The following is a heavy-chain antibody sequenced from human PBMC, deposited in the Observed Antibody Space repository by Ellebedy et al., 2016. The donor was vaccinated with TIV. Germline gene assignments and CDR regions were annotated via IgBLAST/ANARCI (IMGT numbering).Heavy chain of an antibody. J-gene: IGHJ5*02. CDR3: ARTYYFASRSLWNVWFDP. CDR1: GFSLSTSGVG. V-gene: IGHV2-5*02. CDR2: IYWDDDK. Sequence: SGPTLVKPTQTLTLTCTFSGFSLSTSGVGVGWIRQPPGKALEWLALIYWDDDKRYSPSLKSRLTITKDTSKNQVVLTMTNMDPVDTATYFCARTYYFASRSLWNVWFDPWGQGSLVTVSS. D-gene: IGHD3-10*01.